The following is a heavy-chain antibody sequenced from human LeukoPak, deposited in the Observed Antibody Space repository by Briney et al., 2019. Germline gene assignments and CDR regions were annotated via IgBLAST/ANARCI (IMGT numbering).Heavy chain of an antibody. CDR2: ISAYNGNT. CDR1: GGTFSNYA. J-gene: IGHJ4*02. V-gene: IGHV1-18*01. CDR3: ARDNDSRDPPHFDY. D-gene: IGHD3-16*01. Sequence: ASVKVSCKASGGTFSNYAISWVRQAPGQGLEWMGWISAYNGNTNYAQKLQGRVTMTTDTSTSTAYMELRSLRSDDTAVYYCARDNDSRDPPHFDYWGQGTLVTVSS.